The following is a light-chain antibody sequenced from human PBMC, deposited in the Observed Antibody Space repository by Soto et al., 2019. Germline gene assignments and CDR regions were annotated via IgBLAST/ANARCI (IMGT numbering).Light chain of an antibody. Sequence: SALTQPASVSGSPGQSITISCTGTSSDVGAYDYVSWYQQHPGEVPKLMIFDVSDRPSGVSNRFSGSKSGNTASLTISGLQAEDEVDYNSSSFTTGTFYVFGTGTTLTVL. CDR3: SSFTTGTFYV. CDR1: SSDVGAYDY. CDR2: DVS. V-gene: IGLV2-14*03. J-gene: IGLJ1*01.